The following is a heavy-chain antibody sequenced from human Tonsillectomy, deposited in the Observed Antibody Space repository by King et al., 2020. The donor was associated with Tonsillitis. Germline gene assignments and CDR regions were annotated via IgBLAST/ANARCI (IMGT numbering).Heavy chain of an antibody. Sequence: VQLVESGGGVVQPGRSLRLSCAASGFTFSSYGMHWVRQAPGKGLEWVAVISYDGSNKYYADSVKGRFTISRDNSKNTLYLQMYSLRAEDTAVYYCAKDTVTDDYWGQGTLVTVSS. D-gene: IGHD4-17*01. CDR2: ISYDGSNK. CDR3: AKDTVTDDY. CDR1: GFTFSSYG. V-gene: IGHV3-30*18. J-gene: IGHJ4*02.